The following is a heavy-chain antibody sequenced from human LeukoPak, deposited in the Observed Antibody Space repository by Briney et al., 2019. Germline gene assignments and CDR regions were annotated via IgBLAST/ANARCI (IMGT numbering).Heavy chain of an antibody. D-gene: IGHD6-13*01. J-gene: IGHJ5*02. CDR3: ARDREGYSSSINWFDP. V-gene: IGHV3-48*01. Sequence: GGSLRLSCAASGFTFSSYSMNWVRQAPGKGLEWVSYISSSSSTIYYADSVKGRFTISRDNAKNPLYLQMNSLRAEDTAVYYCARDREGYSSSINWFDPWGQGTLVTVSS. CDR2: ISSSSSTI. CDR1: GFTFSSYS.